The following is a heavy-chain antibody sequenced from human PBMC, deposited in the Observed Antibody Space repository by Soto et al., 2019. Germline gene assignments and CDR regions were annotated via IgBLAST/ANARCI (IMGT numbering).Heavy chain of an antibody. CDR3: AKDRRYYDFWSGYFDP. Sequence: EGSLRLSCAASGFTFSSYAMSWVRQAPGKGLEWVSAISGSGGSTYYADSVKGRFTISRDNSKNTLYLQMNSLRAEDTAVYYCAKDRRYYDFWSGYFDPWGQGTLVTVSS. D-gene: IGHD3-3*01. CDR1: GFTFSSYA. V-gene: IGHV3-23*01. CDR2: ISGSGGST. J-gene: IGHJ5*02.